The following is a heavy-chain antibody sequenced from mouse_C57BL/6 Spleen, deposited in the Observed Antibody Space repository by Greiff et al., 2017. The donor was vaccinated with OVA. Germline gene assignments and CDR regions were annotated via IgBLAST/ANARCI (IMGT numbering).Heavy chain of an antibody. CDR1: GFTFSSYA. V-gene: IGHV5-4*03. CDR2: ISDGGSYT. J-gene: IGHJ4*01. D-gene: IGHD1-1*01. Sequence: EVKLMESGGGLVKPGGSLKLSCAASGFTFSSYAMSWVRQTPEKRLEWVATISDGGSYTYYPDNVKGRFTISRDNAKNNLYLQMSHLKSEDTAMYYCARGGYGSSSYAMDDWGQGTSVTVSS. CDR3: ARGGYGSSSYAMDD.